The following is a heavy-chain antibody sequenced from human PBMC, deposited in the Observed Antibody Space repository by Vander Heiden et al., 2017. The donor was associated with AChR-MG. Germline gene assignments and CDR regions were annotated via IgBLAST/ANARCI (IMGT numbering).Heavy chain of an antibody. CDR1: GGSISSNSYY. J-gene: IGHJ1*01. CDR2: IYYSGST. Sequence: QLQLQESGPGLVKPSETLSLTCTVSGGSISSNSYYWGWIRQPPGKGLEWIGTIYYSGSTYYNPSLKSRVTVSLDTSNNQFSLKLTSVTAGDTAMYYCARAEEWVPAANAEYFQHWGQGTLVTVSS. CDR3: ARAEEWVPAANAEYFQH. V-gene: IGHV4-39*01. D-gene: IGHD2-2*01.